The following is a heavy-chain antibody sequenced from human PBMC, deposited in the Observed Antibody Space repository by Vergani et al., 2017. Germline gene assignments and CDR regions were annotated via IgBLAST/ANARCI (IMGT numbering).Heavy chain of an antibody. CDR3: ARVPPAAENYYYYGMDV. V-gene: IGHV1-69*04. CDR2: IIPILGIA. Sequence: QVQLVQSGAEVKKPGSSVKVSCKASGGTFNNCAISWVRQAPGQGLEWIGRIIPILGIANYAQKFQGRVTITADKSTSTAYMELSSLRSEDTAVYYCARVPPAAENYYYYGMDVWGQGTTVTVSS. CDR1: GGTFNNCA. D-gene: IGHD2-2*01. J-gene: IGHJ6*02.